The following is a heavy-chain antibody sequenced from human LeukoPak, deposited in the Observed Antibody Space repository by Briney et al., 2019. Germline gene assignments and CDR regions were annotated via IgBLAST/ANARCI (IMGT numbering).Heavy chain of an antibody. CDR3: ARGHETDAFDI. CDR2: ISYDGSNK. CDR1: GFTFSLSG. J-gene: IGHJ3*02. Sequence: GGSLRLSCAASGFTFSLSGMHWVRQAPGKGLEWVTGISYDGSNKYYGDSVKGRFTISRDNSKNTLYLQMNSLRAEDMAVYYCARGHETDAFDIWGQGTMVTVSS. V-gene: IGHV3-30*03.